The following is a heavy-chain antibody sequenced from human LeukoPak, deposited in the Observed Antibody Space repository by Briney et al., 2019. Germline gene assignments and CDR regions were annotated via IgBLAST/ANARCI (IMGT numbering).Heavy chain of an antibody. Sequence: ASVKVSCMASGYTFTGFYMHWVRQAPGQGLEWMGWINPNSGGTNYAQKFQGRVTMTRDTSISAAYMGLSSLRSDDTAVYYCARGHCSSTSCYYIDYWGQGTLVTVSS. CDR3: ARGHCSSTSCYYIDY. V-gene: IGHV1-2*02. CDR2: INPNSGGT. D-gene: IGHD2-2*01. CDR1: GYTFTGFY. J-gene: IGHJ4*02.